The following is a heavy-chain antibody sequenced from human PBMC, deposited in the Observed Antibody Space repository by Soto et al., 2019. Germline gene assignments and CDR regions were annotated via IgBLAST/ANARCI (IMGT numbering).Heavy chain of an antibody. CDR2: IIPILGIA. Sequence: GASVKVSCKASGGTFSSYTISWVRQAPGQGLEWMGRIIPILGIANYAQKFQGRVTITADKSTSTAYMELSSLRSEDTAVYYCARDLACTNGVCPAHYWGQGTLVTVSS. D-gene: IGHD2-8*01. CDR1: GGTFSSYT. CDR3: ARDLACTNGVCPAHY. J-gene: IGHJ4*02. V-gene: IGHV1-69*04.